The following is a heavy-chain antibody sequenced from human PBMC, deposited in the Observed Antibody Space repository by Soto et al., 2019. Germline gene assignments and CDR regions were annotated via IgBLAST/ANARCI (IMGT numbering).Heavy chain of an antibody. D-gene: IGHD6-13*01. Sequence: GGSLRLSXAASGFTFSSYAMSWVRQAPGKGLEWVSAISGSGGSTYYADSVKGRFTISRDNSKNTLYLQTNSLRAEDTAVYYCAKDPFGYSSNYYFDYWGQGTLVTVSS. J-gene: IGHJ4*02. CDR1: GFTFSSYA. V-gene: IGHV3-23*01. CDR3: AKDPFGYSSNYYFDY. CDR2: ISGSGGST.